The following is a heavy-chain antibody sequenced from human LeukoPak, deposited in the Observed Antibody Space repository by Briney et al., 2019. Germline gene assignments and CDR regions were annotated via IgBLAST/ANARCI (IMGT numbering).Heavy chain of an antibody. CDR3: ARQGSSWYYYYYGMDV. J-gene: IGHJ6*02. CDR1: GGSISRYY. V-gene: IGHV4-59*08. CDR2: IYYSGST. Sequence: PSETLSLTCTVSGGSISRYYWSWIRQPPGKGLEWIGYIYYSGSTNYNPSLKSRVTISVDTSKNQFSLKLSSVTAADTAVYYCARQGSSWYYYYYGMDVWGQGTTVTVSS. D-gene: IGHD6-13*01.